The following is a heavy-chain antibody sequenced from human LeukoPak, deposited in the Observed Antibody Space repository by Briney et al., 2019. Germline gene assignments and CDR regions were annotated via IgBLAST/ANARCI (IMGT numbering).Heavy chain of an antibody. CDR2: IIPIFGTA. CDR3: ARDSTGTAMVPYDY. CDR1: GGTFSSYA. V-gene: IGHV1-69*05. Sequence: SVKVSCKASGGTFSSYAISWVRQAPGQGLEWMGGIIPIFGTANYAQKFQGRVTITTDESTSTAYMELSSLRSENTAVYYCARDSTGTAMVPYDYWGQGTLVTVSS. J-gene: IGHJ4*02. D-gene: IGHD5-18*01.